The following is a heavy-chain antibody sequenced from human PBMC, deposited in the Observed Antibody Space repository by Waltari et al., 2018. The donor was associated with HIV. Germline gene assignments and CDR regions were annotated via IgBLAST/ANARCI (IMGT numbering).Heavy chain of an antibody. J-gene: IGHJ3*01. CDR2: IYSNTGDT. CDR3: ARQMTFYDAFDV. V-gene: IGHV1-2*02. CDR1: GFSLTGYY. Sequence: QVQMVQSGAEVKKPGASVKVSCKTSGFSLTGYYIHWVRQAPGQGLEWMGGIYSNTGDTNYGLQFEGRVTMTRDASMRTAYMELRTLRSDDTALYYCARQMTFYDAFDVWGQGTVVTVSS.